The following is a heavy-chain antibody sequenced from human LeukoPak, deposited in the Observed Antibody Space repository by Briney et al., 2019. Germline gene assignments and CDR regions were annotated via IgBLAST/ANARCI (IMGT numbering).Heavy chain of an antibody. V-gene: IGHV3-30*03. CDR2: ISYDGSNK. CDR3: ARGPSGYHNT. CDR1: GFTFSSYG. D-gene: IGHD5-12*01. Sequence: HPGGSLRLSCAASGFTFSSYGMHWVRQAPGKGLEWVAVISYDGSNKYYADFVKGRFTISRDNSKNTLYLQMNSLRAEDTAVYYCARGPSGYHNTGGQGTLVTVSS. J-gene: IGHJ4*02.